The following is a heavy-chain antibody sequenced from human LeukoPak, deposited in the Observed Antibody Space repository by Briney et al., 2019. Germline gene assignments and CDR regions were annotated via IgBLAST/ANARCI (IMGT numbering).Heavy chain of an antibody. CDR3: ARGRSSSSWRFWFDP. CDR2: MNPNSGNT. D-gene: IGHD6-13*01. V-gene: IGHV1-8*01. Sequence: ASVKVSCKASGYTFTSYDINWVRQATGQGLEWMGWMNPNSGNTGYAQKFQGRVTMTRNTSISTAYMELSSLRSEDTAVYYCARGRSSSSWRFWFDPWGQGTLVTVTS. J-gene: IGHJ5*02. CDR1: GYTFTSYD.